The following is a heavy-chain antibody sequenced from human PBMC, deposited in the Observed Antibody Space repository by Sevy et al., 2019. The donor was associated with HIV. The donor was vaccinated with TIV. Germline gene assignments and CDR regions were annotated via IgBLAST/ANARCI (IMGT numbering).Heavy chain of an antibody. J-gene: IGHJ4*02. Sequence: GGSLRLSCGASGFSFSSYSMNWVRQAPGKGLEWVSYITRSDSARDYADSVKGRFIISRDNAKNSLFLQMNSLRVEDTAVYSCVRTVSGSYRYDDYWGQGTLVTVSS. CDR2: ITRSDSAR. D-gene: IGHD3-16*02. V-gene: IGHV3-48*01. CDR3: VRTVSGSYRYDDY. CDR1: GFSFSSYS.